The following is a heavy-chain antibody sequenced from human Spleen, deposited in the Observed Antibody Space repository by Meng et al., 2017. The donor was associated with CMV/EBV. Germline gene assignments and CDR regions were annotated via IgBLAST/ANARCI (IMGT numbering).Heavy chain of an antibody. J-gene: IGHJ4*02. V-gene: IGHV4-61*01. CDR1: GGSVSSGSYY. Sequence: SETLSLTCTVSGGSVSSGSYYWSWIRQPPGKGLEWIGYIYYSGSTNYNPSLKSRVTISVDTSKNQLSLKLSSVTAADTAVYYCARITMIVVANYYFDYWGQGTLVTVSS. CDR3: ARITMIVVANYYFDY. D-gene: IGHD3-22*01. CDR2: IYYSGST.